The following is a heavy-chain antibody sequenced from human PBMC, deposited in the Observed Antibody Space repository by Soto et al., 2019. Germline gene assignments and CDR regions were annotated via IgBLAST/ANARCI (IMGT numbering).Heavy chain of an antibody. V-gene: IGHV3-30*18. CDR2: ISYEGSNK. J-gene: IGHJ4*02. CDR3: AKDRRDGYNWIDY. Sequence: GGSLRLSCAASGFTFSSYGMHWVRQAPGKGLEWVAVISYEGSNKYYADSVKGRFTISIVISKNTLYLQMNSLRAEDTAVYYCAKDRRDGYNWIDYWGQGTLVTVSS. CDR1: GFTFSSYG. D-gene: IGHD5-12*01.